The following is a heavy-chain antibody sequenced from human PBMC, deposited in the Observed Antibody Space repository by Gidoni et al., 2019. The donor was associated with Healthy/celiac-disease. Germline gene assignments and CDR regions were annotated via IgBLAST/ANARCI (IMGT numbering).Heavy chain of an antibody. CDR2: IYYSGST. CDR1: GGSIRSGGYY. J-gene: IGHJ6*03. V-gene: IGHV4-31*03. Sequence: QVQLQESGPGLVKPSQTLSLTCTVSGGSIRSGGYYWSWIRQHPGKGLEWIGYIYYSGSTYYNPSLKSRVTISVDTSKNQFSLKLSSVTAADTAVYYCARYRRALASYGQNYYYYYMDVWGKGTTVTVSS. D-gene: IGHD5-18*01. CDR3: ARYRRALASYGQNYYYYYMDV.